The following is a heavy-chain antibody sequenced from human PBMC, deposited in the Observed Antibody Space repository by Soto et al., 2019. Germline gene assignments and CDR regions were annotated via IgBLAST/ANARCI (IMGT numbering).Heavy chain of an antibody. Sequence: SETLSLTCTVSGASIRSTDYYWSWIRQDPGKGLEWIGYVYYTGSTYYNPSLMSRLTISVDTSKNQFPLKLTSVTAAETAVYYCVRTARQGAVAPHWFDRWGQGTQVTVSS. CDR1: GASIRSTDYY. D-gene: IGHD2-21*02. CDR2: VYYTGST. V-gene: IGHV4-30-4*01. CDR3: VRTARQGAVAPHWFDR. J-gene: IGHJ5*02.